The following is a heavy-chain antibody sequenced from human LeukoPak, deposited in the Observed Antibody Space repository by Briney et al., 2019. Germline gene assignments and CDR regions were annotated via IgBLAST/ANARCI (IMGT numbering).Heavy chain of an antibody. D-gene: IGHD3-22*01. CDR2: INTDGSST. V-gene: IGHV3-74*01. J-gene: IGHJ5*02. CDR3: ARDLGAYYDSSDNWFDP. Sequence: GGSLRLSRAASGFTFSSYWMHWVRQAPGKGLVWVSRINTDGSSTSYTDSVKGRFTISRDNAKNTLYLQMNSLRAEDTALYYCARDLGAYYDSSDNWFDPWGQGTLVTVSS. CDR1: GFTFSSYW.